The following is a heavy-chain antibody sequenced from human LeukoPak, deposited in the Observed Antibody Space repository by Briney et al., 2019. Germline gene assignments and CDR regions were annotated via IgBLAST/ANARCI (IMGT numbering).Heavy chain of an antibody. Sequence: GGSLRLSCAASGFTFSNYWMSWVRQAPGKGLEWVANIKQDGSEKYYVDSVKGRFTISRDNAKNSLYLQMNSLRAEDTAVYYCAGYYDSSGDRQSYFDYWGQGTLVTVSS. CDR3: AGYYDSSGDRQSYFDY. D-gene: IGHD3-22*01. J-gene: IGHJ4*02. CDR2: IKQDGSEK. V-gene: IGHV3-7*01. CDR1: GFTFSNYW.